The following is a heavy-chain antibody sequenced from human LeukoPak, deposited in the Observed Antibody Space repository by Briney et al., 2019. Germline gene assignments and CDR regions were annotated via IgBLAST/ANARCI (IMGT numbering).Heavy chain of an antibody. Sequence: SQTLSLTCTVFGGSISSGGYYWSWIRQPPGKGLEWIGYIYHSGSTYYNPSLKSRVTISVDRSKNQFSLKLSSVTAADTAVYYCASREGQLIDYWGQGTLVTVSS. J-gene: IGHJ4*02. CDR3: ASREGQLIDY. D-gene: IGHD6-13*01. V-gene: IGHV4-30-2*01. CDR2: IYHSGST. CDR1: GGSISSGGYY.